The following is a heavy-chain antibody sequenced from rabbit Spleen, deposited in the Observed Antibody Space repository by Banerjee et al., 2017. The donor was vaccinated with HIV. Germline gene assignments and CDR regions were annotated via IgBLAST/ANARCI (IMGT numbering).Heavy chain of an antibody. V-gene: IGHV1S40*01. D-gene: IGHD4-1*01. CDR1: GFSFTSNSY. CDR2: IYTGDGRT. J-gene: IGHJ4*01. Sequence: QSLEESGGDLVKPEGSLTLTCTASGFSFTSNSYIYWVRQAPGKGLEWIACIYTGDGRTYYANWAKGRFTISKTSSTTVTLQMTSLTVADTATYFCARVSETSGWGEDLWGPGTLVTVS. CDR3: ARVSETSGWGEDL.